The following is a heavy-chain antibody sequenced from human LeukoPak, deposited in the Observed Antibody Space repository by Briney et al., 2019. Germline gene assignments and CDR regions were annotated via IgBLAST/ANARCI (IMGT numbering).Heavy chain of an antibody. D-gene: IGHD2-15*01. CDR1: GFTVSSNY. CDR3: ARDFGIGSGPAGFDY. CDR2: IYSGGST. J-gene: IGHJ4*02. V-gene: IGHV3-53*01. Sequence: GGSLRLSYAASGFTVSSNYMSWVRQAPGKGLEWVSVIYSGGSTYYADSVKGRFTISRDNSKNTLYLQMNSLRAEDTAVYYCARDFGIGSGPAGFDYWGQGTLVTVSS.